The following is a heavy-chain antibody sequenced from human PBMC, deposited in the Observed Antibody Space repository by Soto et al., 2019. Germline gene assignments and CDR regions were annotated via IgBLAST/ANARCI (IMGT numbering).Heavy chain of an antibody. J-gene: IGHJ6*02. Sequence: EVQLVESGGGLIQRGGSLRLSCAASGFTLSTYSLNWVRQAPRKGLEWLSYISGSSNTIYYADCVKGRFTISRDNAKNSLYLQMNSLRDEDTAVYFCARGFDLQYGMDVWGQGTTVTVSS. CDR3: ARGFDLQYGMDV. V-gene: IGHV3-48*02. CDR2: ISGSSNTI. CDR1: GFTLSTYS. D-gene: IGHD3-10*01.